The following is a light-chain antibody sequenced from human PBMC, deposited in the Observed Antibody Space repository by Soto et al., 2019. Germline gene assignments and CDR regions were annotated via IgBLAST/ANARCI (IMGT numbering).Light chain of an antibody. CDR1: QSVSSY. J-gene: IGKJ5*01. V-gene: IGKV3-11*01. CDR2: DAS. CDR3: QQYGSASIT. Sequence: EIVLTQSPATLSLSPGARATLSCRARQSVSSYLAWYQQKPGQAPRLLIYDASNRATGIPDRFSGSGSGTDFTLTISRLEPEDFALYHCQQYGSASITFGQGTRLEIK.